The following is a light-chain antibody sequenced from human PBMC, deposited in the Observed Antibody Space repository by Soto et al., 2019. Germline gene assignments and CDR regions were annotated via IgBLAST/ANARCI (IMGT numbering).Light chain of an antibody. V-gene: IGKV3D-15*01. CDR1: QSVSSN. J-gene: IGKJ5*01. CDR2: GAS. CDR3: QQYHDWVT. Sequence: IVVTQSPGTLSVSPWETATLSCGTSQSVSSNLAWYQQKPGQALRLLIYGASTRATGIPARFSGSGSGTEFTLAISYLRPEDSAVYFCQQYHDWVTFGQGTRLEIK.